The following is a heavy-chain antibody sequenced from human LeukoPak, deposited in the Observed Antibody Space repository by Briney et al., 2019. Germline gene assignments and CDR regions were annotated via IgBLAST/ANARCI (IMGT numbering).Heavy chain of an antibody. Sequence: ASVKISCKASGYTFTGYCMHWVRQAPGQGLEWMAWMNPNSGGTSYAQKFQGRVTMTRDTSISTGYMELSRLRFDDTAVYYCAINKAAKSLDYWGQGTLVTVSS. CDR3: AINKAAKSLDY. CDR1: GYTFTGYC. V-gene: IGHV1-2*02. J-gene: IGHJ4*02. CDR2: MNPNSGGT. D-gene: IGHD6-25*01.